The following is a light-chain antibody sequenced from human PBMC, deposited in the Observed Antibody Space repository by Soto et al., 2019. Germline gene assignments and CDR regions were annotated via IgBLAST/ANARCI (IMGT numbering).Light chain of an antibody. CDR2: KAS. J-gene: IGKJ4*01. CDR3: RQHNSFPLT. CDR1: QSISNW. V-gene: IGKV1-5*03. Sequence: DIQMTQSPSTLSASLGDRVTITCRASQSISNWLAWYQQKPGKAPKLLIYKASGLESGVPSRFSGSGSGTEFTLTINSLQPDDFATYYCRQHNSFPLTFGGGTKVEIK.